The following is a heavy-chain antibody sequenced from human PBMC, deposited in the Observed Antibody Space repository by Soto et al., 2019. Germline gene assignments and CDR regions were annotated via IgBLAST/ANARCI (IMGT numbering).Heavy chain of an antibody. V-gene: IGHV1-69*13. Sequence: VASVKVSCKASGGTFSSYAISWVRQAPGQGLEWMGGIIPIFGTANYAQKFQGRVTITADESTSTAYMELSSLRSEDTAVYYCARVNWNYYLGYYYGMDVWGQGTTVTV. CDR1: GGTFSSYA. CDR3: ARVNWNYYLGYYYGMDV. D-gene: IGHD1-7*01. J-gene: IGHJ6*02. CDR2: IIPIFGTA.